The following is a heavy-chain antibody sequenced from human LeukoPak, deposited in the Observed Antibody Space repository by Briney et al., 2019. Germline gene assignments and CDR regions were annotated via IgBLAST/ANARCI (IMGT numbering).Heavy chain of an antibody. D-gene: IGHD3-22*01. V-gene: IGHV4-4*02. CDR2: IFHDGST. Sequence: PSETLSLTCVVSGNSISSDYWWSWVRPSPGKGLEWIGEIFHDGSTNPNPSLESRLTMSVDKSKNQFSLGLRSVTAADTAVYYCTREVNYDSSGVWGQGTKVSVSS. J-gene: IGHJ6*02. CDR3: TREVNYDSSGV. CDR1: GNSISSDYW.